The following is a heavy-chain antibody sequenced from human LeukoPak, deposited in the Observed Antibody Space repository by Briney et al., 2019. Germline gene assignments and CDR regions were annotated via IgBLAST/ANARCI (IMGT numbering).Heavy chain of an antibody. D-gene: IGHD3-3*01. V-gene: IGHV1-2*02. Sequence: GASVKVSCKASGYTFTGCYMHWVRQAPGQGLEWMGWINPNSGGTNYAQKFQGRVTMTRDTSISTAYMELSRLRSDDTAVYYCARARFLEWLLHFDYWGQGTLVSVSS. CDR2: INPNSGGT. CDR1: GYTFTGCY. J-gene: IGHJ4*02. CDR3: ARARFLEWLLHFDY.